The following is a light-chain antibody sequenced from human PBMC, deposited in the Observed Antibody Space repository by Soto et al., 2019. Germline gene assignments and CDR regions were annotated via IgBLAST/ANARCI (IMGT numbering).Light chain of an antibody. V-gene: IGKV3-11*01. CDR2: DAS. CDR3: QQYSFLPQT. Sequence: EIVLTQSPATLPLSPGERATLSCRASQSVSSYLAWYQQKPGQAPRLLIYDASNRATGIPDRFGGSGSGTDFTLTISRLEPEDFAVYYCQQYSFLPQTFGQGTKVDIK. CDR1: QSVSSY. J-gene: IGKJ1*01.